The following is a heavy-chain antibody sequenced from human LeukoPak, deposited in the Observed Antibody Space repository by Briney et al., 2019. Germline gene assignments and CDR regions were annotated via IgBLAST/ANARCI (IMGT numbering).Heavy chain of an antibody. CDR2: ISSSSIYI. J-gene: IGHJ3*02. CDR3: ASFVVELLDGYNPEAFDI. CDR1: GFTFSSYS. Sequence: GGSLRLSCAASGFTFSSYSMNWVRQAPGKGLEWVSSISSSSIYIYYADSVRGRFTISRDNAKNSLYLQMNSLRAEDTAVYYCASFVVELLDGYNPEAFDIWGQGTMVTVSS. D-gene: IGHD5-24*01. V-gene: IGHV3-21*01.